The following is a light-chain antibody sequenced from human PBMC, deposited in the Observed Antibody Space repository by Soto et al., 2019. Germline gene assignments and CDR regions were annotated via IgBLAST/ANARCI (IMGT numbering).Light chain of an antibody. Sequence: QSALTQPASVSGSPGQSITISCTGTSSDVGGYNYVSWHQQHPGKAPKLVIYDVSNRPSGVSNRFSGSKSGNTASLTISGLQAEDEADYYCSSYTSSSTYVFGTGNKVTVL. J-gene: IGLJ1*01. CDR2: DVS. V-gene: IGLV2-14*01. CDR3: SSYTSSSTYV. CDR1: SSDVGGYNY.